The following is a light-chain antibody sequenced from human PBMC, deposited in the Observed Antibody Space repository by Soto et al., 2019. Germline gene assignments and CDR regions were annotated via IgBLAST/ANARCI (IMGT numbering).Light chain of an antibody. V-gene: IGLV2-14*01. Sequence: QSALTQPASVSESPGQSITIPCTGSSNDIGGYNYVSWYQQHPGRAPKLVIYKVSDRPSGVSTRFSASKSGNTASLTISGLQAEDEADYYCSSYSTTTTPQWVFGGGTQLTVL. CDR1: SNDIGGYNY. CDR3: SSYSTTTTPQWV. J-gene: IGLJ3*02. CDR2: KVS.